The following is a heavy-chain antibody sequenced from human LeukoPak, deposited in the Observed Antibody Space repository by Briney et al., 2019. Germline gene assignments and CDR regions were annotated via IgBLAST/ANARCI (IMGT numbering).Heavy chain of an antibody. CDR2: ITGSGGSA. CDR1: GFTFSSYA. CDR3: AKVARAFDI. V-gene: IGHV3-23*01. D-gene: IGHD6-6*01. Sequence: SGGSLRLSCAASGFTFSSYAMSWVRQAPGGGLEWVSAITGSGGSAYYADSVKGRSTISRDNSKNTLYLQMDSLRAEDTAVYYCAKVARAFDIWGQGTMVTVSS. J-gene: IGHJ3*02.